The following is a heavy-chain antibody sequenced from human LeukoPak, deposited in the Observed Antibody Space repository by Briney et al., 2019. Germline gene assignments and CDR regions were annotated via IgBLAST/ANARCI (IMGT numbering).Heavy chain of an antibody. D-gene: IGHD4-23*01. CDR2: IYYTGST. V-gene: IGHV4-59*01. CDR3: ARGSRPTTTVVYFDY. CDR1: GGSISSYY. J-gene: IGHJ4*02. Sequence: SETLSLTCTVSGGSISSYYWNWIRQPPGKGLEWIGYIYYTGSTNYNPFLKSRVTISVDTSKNQFSLKLSSVTAADTAVYYCARGSRPTTTVVYFDYWCQGTLVTVSS.